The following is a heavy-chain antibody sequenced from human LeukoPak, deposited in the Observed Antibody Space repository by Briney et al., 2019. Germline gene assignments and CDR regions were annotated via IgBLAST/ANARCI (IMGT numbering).Heavy chain of an antibody. D-gene: IGHD1-7*01. J-gene: IGHJ4*02. CDR1: GFTFGDYA. Sequence: GGSLRLSCTASGFTFGDYAMSWFRQAPGKGLEWVGRIKSKTDGGTTDYAAPVKGRFTISRDDSKNTLYLQMNSLKTEDTAVYYCTTENYERQFDYWGQGTLVTVSS. CDR2: IKSKTDGGTT. CDR3: TTENYERQFDY. V-gene: IGHV3-15*01.